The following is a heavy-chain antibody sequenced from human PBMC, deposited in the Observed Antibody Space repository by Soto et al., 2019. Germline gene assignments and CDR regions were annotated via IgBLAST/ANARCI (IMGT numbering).Heavy chain of an antibody. V-gene: IGHV3-74*01. CDR3: ASPGYSNYAPGVDV. CDR2: IDSDGSTT. Sequence: EVQLVESGGGLVQPGGSLRLSCAASGFTFSVYWMHWVRQAPGKGLVWVSRIDSDGSTTSYADSVKGRFTISRDNAKSTLYLQMNSLRADDTAVYYCASPGYSNYAPGVDVWGQGTTVTVSS. CDR1: GFTFSVYW. J-gene: IGHJ6*02. D-gene: IGHD4-4*01.